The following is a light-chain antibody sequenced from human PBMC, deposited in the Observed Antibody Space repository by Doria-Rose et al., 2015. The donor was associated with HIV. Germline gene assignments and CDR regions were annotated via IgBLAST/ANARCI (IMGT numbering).Light chain of an antibody. CDR2: WAS. V-gene: IGKV4-1*01. Sequence: DIRVTQSPESLGMSLGERATLNCKSNQGLLYTSKHYLAWYQQKPGQPTKLLIYWASTRQSGVPARFSGSGSGTDFTLTISSLEAEDVAVYYCQQYYDTPSFGPGTTVDIK. CDR3: QQYYDTPS. CDR1: QGLLYTSKHY. J-gene: IGKJ3*01.